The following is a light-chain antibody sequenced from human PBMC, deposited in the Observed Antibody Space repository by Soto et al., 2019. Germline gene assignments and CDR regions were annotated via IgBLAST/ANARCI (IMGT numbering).Light chain of an antibody. CDR2: GAS. CDR3: QQYNNWPL. J-gene: IGKJ1*01. CDR1: QSISDT. Sequence: EIVMTQSPATLSVSPGGRATLSCRASQSISDTLAWYQQKPGQAPRLLIYGASTRATGIPARFSGSGSGTEFTLTISSLQSEDFAVYYCQQYNNWPLFGQGTKVDIK. V-gene: IGKV3-15*01.